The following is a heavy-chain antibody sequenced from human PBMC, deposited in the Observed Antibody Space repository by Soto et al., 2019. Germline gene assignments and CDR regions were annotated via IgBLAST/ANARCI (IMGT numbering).Heavy chain of an antibody. J-gene: IGHJ3*02. CDR3: AKDLSAPIAAAGSYAFDI. D-gene: IGHD6-13*01. CDR1: GFTLRSYA. V-gene: IGHV3-23*01. Sequence: GGSLRLSCAASGFTLRSYAMSWVRQAPGKGLEWVSAISGSGGSTYYADSVKGRFTISRDNSKNTLYLQMNSLRAEDTAVYYCAKDLSAPIAAAGSYAFDIWGQGTMVTVSS. CDR2: ISGSGGST.